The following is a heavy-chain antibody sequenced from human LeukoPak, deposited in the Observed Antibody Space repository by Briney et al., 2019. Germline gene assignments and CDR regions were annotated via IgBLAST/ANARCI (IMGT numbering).Heavy chain of an antibody. D-gene: IGHD6-19*01. CDR3: ARLSSGWYSNYFDY. CDR2: INHSGST. V-gene: IGHV4-34*01. Sequence: SETLSLTCAVYGGSFSGYYWSWIRQPPGKGLEWIGEINHSGSTNYNPSLKSRVTISVDTSKNQFSLKLSSVTAADTAVYYCARLSSGWYSNYFDYWGQGTLVTVSS. J-gene: IGHJ4*02. CDR1: GGSFSGYY.